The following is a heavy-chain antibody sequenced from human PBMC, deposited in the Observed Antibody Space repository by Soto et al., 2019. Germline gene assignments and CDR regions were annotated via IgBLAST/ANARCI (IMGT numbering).Heavy chain of an antibody. Sequence: QVQLVESGGGVVQPGRSLRLSCAASGFTFSSYGMHWVRQAPGEGLEWVAVIWYDGSNKYYADSVKGRFTISRDNSKNTLYLQMNSLRAEDTAVYYCARDHRLGYCTNGVCAPGYWGQGTLVTVSS. D-gene: IGHD2-8*01. CDR2: IWYDGSNK. J-gene: IGHJ4*02. CDR3: ARDHRLGYCTNGVCAPGY. V-gene: IGHV3-33*01. CDR1: GFTFSSYG.